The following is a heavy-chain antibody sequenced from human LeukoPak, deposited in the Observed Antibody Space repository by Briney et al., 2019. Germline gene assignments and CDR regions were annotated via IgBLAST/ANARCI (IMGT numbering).Heavy chain of an antibody. CDR1: GLIFDTYV. V-gene: IGHV3-74*01. CDR2: ISHDGSVT. J-gene: IGHJ5*01. Sequence: GSLTLACTASGLIFDTYVMGWVRQPPGEGLEWVSRISHDGSVTNYADSGKGRFTVARDNVKNTLYLRVNSERTEDTAVYYGTRDVHFLFFDSWGQGRMVTASS. D-gene: IGHD1-1*01. CDR3: TRDVHFLFFDS.